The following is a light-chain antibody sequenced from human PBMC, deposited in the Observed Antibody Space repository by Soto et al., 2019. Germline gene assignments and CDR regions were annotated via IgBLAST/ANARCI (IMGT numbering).Light chain of an antibody. CDR3: QQYITSPPRLT. Sequence: EIMLTQSPGTLSLSPGERATLTCRASQSVSRTYLTWYQHKPGQAPRLLVFDVSTRATGIPDRFSGSGSGTDFTLTISRLEPEDFAVYYCQQYITSPPRLTFGGGTRVEMK. CDR1: QSVSRTY. J-gene: IGKJ4*01. V-gene: IGKV3-20*01. CDR2: DVS.